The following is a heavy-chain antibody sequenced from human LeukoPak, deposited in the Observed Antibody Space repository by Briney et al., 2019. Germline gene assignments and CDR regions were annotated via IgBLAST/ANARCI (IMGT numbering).Heavy chain of an antibody. D-gene: IGHD6-19*01. J-gene: IGHJ4*02. CDR3: ARGEAVAGTDH. V-gene: IGHV3-74*01. Sequence: GGSLRLSCAASGFTFSTYWMHWVRHAPGKGLEWLARINSDGYSISYAASVKGRFTISRDNAKKTLYLQMNSLRVEDTAMYYCARGEAVAGTDHWGQGVLVTVS. CDR2: INSDGYSI. CDR1: GFTFSTYW.